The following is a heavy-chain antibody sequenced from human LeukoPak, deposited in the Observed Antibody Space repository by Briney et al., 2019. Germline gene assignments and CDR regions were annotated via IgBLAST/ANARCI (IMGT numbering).Heavy chain of an antibody. D-gene: IGHD2-21*02. J-gene: IGHJ4*02. V-gene: IGHV4-4*07. CDR1: GASISNYY. CDR3: ARARGGGGSYGHFDY. Sequence: SETLSLTCTVSGASISNYYWTWIRQPAGEGLEWIGRIYSSGNTNYNPSLKSRVTMSLDTSKNQFSLRLSSVTAADTAVYYCARARGGGGSYGHFDYWGQGTLVTVPS. CDR2: IYSSGNT.